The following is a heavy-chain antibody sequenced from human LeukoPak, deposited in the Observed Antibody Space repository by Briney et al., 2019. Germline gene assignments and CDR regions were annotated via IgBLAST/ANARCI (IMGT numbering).Heavy chain of an antibody. Sequence: SVKVSCKASGGTFISYAISWVRQAPGQGLEWMGGIIPIFGTANYAQKFQGRVTITADESTSTAYMELSSLRSEDTAVYYCARVNGYYYYYYMDVWGKGTTVTVSS. CDR2: IIPIFGTA. CDR3: ARVNGYYYYYYMDV. J-gene: IGHJ6*03. V-gene: IGHV1-69*13. D-gene: IGHD2-8*01. CDR1: GGTFISYA.